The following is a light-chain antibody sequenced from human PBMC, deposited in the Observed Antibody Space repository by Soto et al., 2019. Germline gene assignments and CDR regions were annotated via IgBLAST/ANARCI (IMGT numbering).Light chain of an antibody. V-gene: IGKV2D-29*02. CDR1: QTLRHRDGRTY. CDR3: MQNIRRPLT. Sequence: DILVTHTPLSLSVTPGQPASISCKSSQTLRHRDGRTYAYWYVQRPGQSPQLLIYEVSNRFSGVPDRFGGYGAGTDFTLEISRVEAEDVGVYYCMQNIRRPLTFGGGTKVDIK. CDR2: EVS. J-gene: IGKJ4*02.